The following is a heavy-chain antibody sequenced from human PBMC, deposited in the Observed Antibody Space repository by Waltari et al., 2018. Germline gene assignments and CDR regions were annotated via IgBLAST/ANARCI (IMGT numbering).Heavy chain of an antibody. J-gene: IGHJ5*02. CDR2: VQRRGRT. D-gene: IGHD2-15*01. V-gene: IGHV4-4*02. CDR1: GDSMSSTYW. CDR3: ARNRGRGIELDP. Sequence: QLQLQESGPGLVKPSGTLSLTCAVSGDSMSSTYWWSWIRQPPGKGLEWVGQVQRRGRTNYNPSFASRVTMSLNTYNHQFSQKVTSVTASDSALYYCARNRGRGIELDPRGPGTLVTVSP.